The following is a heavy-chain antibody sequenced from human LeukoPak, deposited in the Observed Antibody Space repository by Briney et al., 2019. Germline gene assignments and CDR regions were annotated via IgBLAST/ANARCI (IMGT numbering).Heavy chain of an antibody. Sequence: SVKVSCKASGGTFISYAISWVGQAPGQGREGMGGIIPIFGRANSAQKFQGSVTITAHESTSTAYMELSSLRSEDTAVYYCATPTYYDFWSGYSNTYYYYYYMDVWGKGTTVTVSS. D-gene: IGHD3-3*01. V-gene: IGHV1-69*13. J-gene: IGHJ6*03. CDR2: IIPIFGRA. CDR1: GGTFISYA. CDR3: ATPTYYDFWSGYSNTYYYYYYMDV.